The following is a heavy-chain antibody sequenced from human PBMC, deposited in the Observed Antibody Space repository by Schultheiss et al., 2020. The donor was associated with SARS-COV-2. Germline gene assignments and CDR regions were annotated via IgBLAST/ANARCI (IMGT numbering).Heavy chain of an antibody. CDR3: ARDRENWGSIGYYFDY. CDR2: IYSGGST. J-gene: IGHJ4*02. V-gene: IGHV3-53*01. D-gene: IGHD7-27*01. Sequence: GGSLRLSCAASGFTVSSNYMSWVRQAPGKGLEWVSVIYSGGSTYYADSVKGRFTISRDNSKNTLYLQMNSLRAEDTAVYYCARDRENWGSIGYYFDYWGQGTLVTVSS. CDR1: GFTVSSNY.